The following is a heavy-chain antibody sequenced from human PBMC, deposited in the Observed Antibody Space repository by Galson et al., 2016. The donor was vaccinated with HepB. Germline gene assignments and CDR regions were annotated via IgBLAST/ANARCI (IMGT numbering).Heavy chain of an antibody. CDR2: IKPSGGST. V-gene: IGHV1-46*01. J-gene: IGHJ6*03. CDR1: GYTFTSYY. CDR3: ARDMYYYDSSGYFSNYYYYMDV. D-gene: IGHD3-22*01. Sequence: SVKVSCKASGYTFTSYYMRWVRQAPGQGLEWMGIIKPSGGSTSYAQTFKGRVTMTRDTSTSTVYMELSRLRSEDQAVYYCARDMYYYDSSGYFSNYYYYMDVWGKGTTVTVSS.